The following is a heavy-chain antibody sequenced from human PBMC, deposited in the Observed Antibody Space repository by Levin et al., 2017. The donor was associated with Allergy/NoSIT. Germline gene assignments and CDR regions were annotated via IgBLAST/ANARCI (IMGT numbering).Heavy chain of an antibody. CDR2: ISSSSSTI. J-gene: IGHJ6*02. D-gene: IGHD2-15*01. CDR3: ARDAGPQTKYCSGGSCYFVTYGMDV. CDR1: KFTFSSYS. Sequence: GGSLRLSCAASKFTFSSYSMNWVRQAPGKGLEWVSDISSSSSTIYYADSVKGRFTVSRDNAKNLLYLQMNGLRAEDTAVYYCARDAGPQTKYCSGGSCYFVTYGMDVWGQGTSVTVSS. V-gene: IGHV3-48*04.